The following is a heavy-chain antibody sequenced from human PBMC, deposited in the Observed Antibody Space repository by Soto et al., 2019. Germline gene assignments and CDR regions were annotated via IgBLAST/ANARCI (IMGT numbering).Heavy chain of an antibody. Sequence: GESLKISCKGSGSSFSTFWIGWVRQMPWAGLEWMGSIYPGDSDTRYSPSFQGQVTISADKSISTAYLQWSSLKASDTAMYYCARPPKRSGDPGYGMDVWGQGTTVTVSS. CDR3: ARPPKRSGDPGYGMDV. J-gene: IGHJ6*02. CDR2: IYPGDSDT. V-gene: IGHV5-51*01. D-gene: IGHD2-21*02. CDR1: GSSFSTFW.